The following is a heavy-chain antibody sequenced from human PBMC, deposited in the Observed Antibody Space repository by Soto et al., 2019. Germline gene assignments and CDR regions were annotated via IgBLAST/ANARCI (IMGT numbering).Heavy chain of an antibody. CDR2: IYHSGTS. Sequence: LCGGSISSGDYFWTWIRQPPGKGLEWIGYIYHSGTSYYSPSLKSRVSISVDTSRNQFSLNLSSVTPADTALHYGARERGISMMVAVWGQGTMVTVSS. J-gene: IGHJ3*01. D-gene: IGHD3-22*01. CDR1: GGSISSGDYF. CDR3: ARERGISMMVAV. V-gene: IGHV4-30-4*01.